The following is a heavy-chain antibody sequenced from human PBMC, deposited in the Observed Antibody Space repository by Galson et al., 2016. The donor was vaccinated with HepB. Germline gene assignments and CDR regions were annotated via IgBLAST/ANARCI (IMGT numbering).Heavy chain of an antibody. CDR3: ARVTTEGAPYDAFDV. Sequence: SVKVSCKASGGTFSSSGISWVRQAPGQGLEWMGGIFPMFGTTNYAQKFQGRVTITADESTSTAYMELSSLRSEDTALYFCARVTTEGAPYDAFDVWGPGTMVTVSS. V-gene: IGHV1-69*13. CDR2: IFPMFGTT. CDR1: GGTFSSSG. D-gene: IGHD1-1*01. J-gene: IGHJ3*01.